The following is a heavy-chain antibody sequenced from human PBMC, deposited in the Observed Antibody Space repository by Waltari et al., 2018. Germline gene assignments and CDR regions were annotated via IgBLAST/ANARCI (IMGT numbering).Heavy chain of an antibody. V-gene: IGHV3-66*02. CDR2: IYSSGST. CDR1: GITVGNNY. J-gene: IGHJ4*02. CDR3: ARDPPGVAAAGPGRG. D-gene: IGHD6-25*01. Sequence: EVQLVESGGGLVQPGGSLRLSCAASGITVGNNYMSWVRQAPGKGLDVISLIYSSGSTYYADSVKGRFTISRDNSKNTLYLQMNSLRSEDTAMYFCARDPPGVAAAGPGRGWGQGTLVTVSS.